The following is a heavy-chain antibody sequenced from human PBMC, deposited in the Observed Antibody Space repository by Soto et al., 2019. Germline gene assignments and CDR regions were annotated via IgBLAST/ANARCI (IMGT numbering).Heavy chain of an antibody. D-gene: IGHD2-2*03. Sequence: GGSLRLSCAASGFTFSSYAMSWVRQAPGKGLEWVSAISGSGGSTYYADSVKGRFTISRDNSKNTLYLQMNSLRAEDTAVYYCAKDLGIVVVPAAPPPYFDYWGQGTLVTVSS. CDR3: AKDLGIVVVPAAPPPYFDY. J-gene: IGHJ4*02. CDR1: GFTFSSYA. V-gene: IGHV3-23*01. CDR2: ISGSGGST.